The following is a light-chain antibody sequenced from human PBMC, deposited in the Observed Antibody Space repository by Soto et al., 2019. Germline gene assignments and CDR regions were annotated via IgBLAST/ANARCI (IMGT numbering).Light chain of an antibody. CDR3: QQYNNWPIT. J-gene: IGKJ5*01. CDR2: GAS. Sequence: IVMTQSPATLSVSPGERATLSCRASQSISSNFAWYQQRPGQAPRLLIFGASTRATGVPARFSGSGSGTEFTLTISSLQSEDFAAYYCQQYNNWPITFGQGTRLEIK. CDR1: QSISSN. V-gene: IGKV3-15*01.